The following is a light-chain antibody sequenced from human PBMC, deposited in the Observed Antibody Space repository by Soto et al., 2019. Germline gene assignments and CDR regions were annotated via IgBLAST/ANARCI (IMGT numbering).Light chain of an antibody. CDR1: SSNVGSYNL. Sequence: QSALTQPSSLSGSPGQSITISCTGTSSNVGSYNLVSWFQQLPGKVPKLMIYEGTKLPSGVSDRFSGSKSGNTASLTISGLQAEDEADYYCFSYAGNSVYVFGTGTKVNVL. CDR2: EGT. V-gene: IGLV2-23*01. J-gene: IGLJ1*01. CDR3: FSYAGNSVYV.